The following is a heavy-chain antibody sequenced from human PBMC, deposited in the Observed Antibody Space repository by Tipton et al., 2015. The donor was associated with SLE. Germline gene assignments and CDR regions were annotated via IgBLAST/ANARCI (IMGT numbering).Heavy chain of an antibody. CDR1: GGSISSHY. CDR2: IYYSGST. D-gene: IGHD2-2*01. CDR3: ARWIRCTSCPYWYFDL. V-gene: IGHV4-59*11. J-gene: IGHJ2*01. Sequence: TLSLTCTVSGGSISSHYWSWIRQPPGKGLEWIGYIYYSGSTNYNPSLKSRVTISVDTSKNQFSLKLSSVTAADTAVYYCARWIRCTSCPYWYFDLWGRGTLVTVSS.